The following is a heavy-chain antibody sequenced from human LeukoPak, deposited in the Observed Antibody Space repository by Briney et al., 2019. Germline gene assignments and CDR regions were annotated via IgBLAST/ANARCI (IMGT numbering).Heavy chain of an antibody. J-gene: IGHJ4*02. CDR2: IIPIFGTA. Sequence: GASVKVSCKASGGTFSSYAISWVRQAPGQGLEWMGGIIPIFGTANYAQKFQGRVTITADESTSTAYTELSSLRSEDTAVYYCAREGLYSSSPQAPGFDYWGQGTLVTVSS. V-gene: IGHV1-69*13. D-gene: IGHD6-13*01. CDR3: AREGLYSSSPQAPGFDY. CDR1: GGTFSSYA.